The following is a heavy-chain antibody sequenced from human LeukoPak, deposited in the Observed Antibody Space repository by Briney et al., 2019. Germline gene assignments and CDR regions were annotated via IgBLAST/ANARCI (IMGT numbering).Heavy chain of an antibody. Sequence: GGSLRLSCAASGFTFSDFWMDWVRQAPGKGLEWVANINQDGSENYYVDSEKGRVTISRDNAKNSLYLQINSLRAEDTAVYYCTKGRSNHYWGQGTLVTVST. CDR3: TKGRSNHY. D-gene: IGHD3-10*01. V-gene: IGHV3-7*01. J-gene: IGHJ4*02. CDR2: INQDGSEN. CDR1: GFTFSDFW.